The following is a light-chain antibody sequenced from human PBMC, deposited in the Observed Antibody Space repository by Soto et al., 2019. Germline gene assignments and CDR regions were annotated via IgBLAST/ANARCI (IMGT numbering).Light chain of an antibody. J-gene: IGKJ2*01. CDR2: GAS. CDR3: QQYGGSPPYT. V-gene: IGKV3-20*01. CDR1: RSISSTY. Sequence: EIVLTQSPGTLSLSPGERATLSCRASRSISSTYLAWYQQKPGQAPRLLIYGASSRATGIPDRFSGSGSGTDFTLTSSRLEPEDFAVYYLQQYGGSPPYTFGQGTKLEIK.